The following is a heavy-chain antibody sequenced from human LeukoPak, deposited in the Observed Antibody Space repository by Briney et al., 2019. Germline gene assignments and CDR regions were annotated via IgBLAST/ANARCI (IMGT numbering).Heavy chain of an antibody. D-gene: IGHD6-19*01. CDR3: ARVGYSSGWDFDY. J-gene: IGHJ4*02. V-gene: IGHV3-23*01. Sequence: PGGSLRLSCAASGFTFSSYGMSWVRQAPGKGLEWVSAISGSGGSTYYADSVKGRFTISRDNSKNTLYLQMNSLRAEDTAVYYCARVGYSSGWDFDYWGQGTLVTVSS. CDR1: GFTFSSYG. CDR2: ISGSGGST.